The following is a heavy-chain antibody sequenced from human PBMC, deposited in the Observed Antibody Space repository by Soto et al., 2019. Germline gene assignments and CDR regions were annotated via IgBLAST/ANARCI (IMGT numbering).Heavy chain of an antibody. V-gene: IGHV3-23*01. J-gene: IGHJ4*01. CDR1: GFTISKYA. Sequence: EVVLLESGGGLAQPGGSLRLSCVASGFTISKYAMNWVRQAPGKGLEWVASISGTAVSTDYADSVKGRFTISRDNSKNTVSLQMDNLRVEDTATYYCVNWNDEDVDWGQGTLVAVSS. CDR2: ISGTAVST. D-gene: IGHD1-1*01. CDR3: VNWNDEDVD.